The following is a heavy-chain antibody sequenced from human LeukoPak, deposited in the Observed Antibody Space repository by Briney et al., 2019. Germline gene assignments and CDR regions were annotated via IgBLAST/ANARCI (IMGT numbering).Heavy chain of an antibody. J-gene: IGHJ5*02. CDR2: IYYSGST. D-gene: IGHD6-13*01. V-gene: IGHV4-59*01. CDR1: GGSISSYY. CDR3: ARRLGSSWYSELISWFDP. Sequence: SETLSLTCTVSGGSISSYYWSWIRQPPGKGLEWIGYIYYSGSTNYNPSLKSRVTISVDTSKNQFSLKLSSVTAADTAVYYCARRLGSSWYSELISWFDPWGQGTLVTVSS.